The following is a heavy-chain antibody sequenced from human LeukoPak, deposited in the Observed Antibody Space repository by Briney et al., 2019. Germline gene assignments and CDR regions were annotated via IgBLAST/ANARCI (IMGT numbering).Heavy chain of an antibody. CDR1: GGSISSGDYY. D-gene: IGHD6-13*01. CDR2: IYYSGST. V-gene: IGHV4-30-4*01. Sequence: PSETLSLTCTVSGGSISSGDYYWSWIRQPPGKGLEWIGYIYYSGSTYYNPSLKSRVTISVDTSKNQFSLKLSSVTAADTAVYYCARYYSTTWGDDAFDIWGQGTMVTVSS. CDR3: ARYYSTTWGDDAFDI. J-gene: IGHJ3*02.